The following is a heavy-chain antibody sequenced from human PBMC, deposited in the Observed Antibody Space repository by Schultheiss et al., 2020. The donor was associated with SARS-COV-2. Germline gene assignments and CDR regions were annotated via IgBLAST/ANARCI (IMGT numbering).Heavy chain of an antibody. D-gene: IGHD6-19*01. J-gene: IGHJ4*02. CDR1: GFTFSSYA. CDR3: ARHFIAVAGLDY. Sequence: GESLKISCAASGFTFSSYAMHWVRQAPGKGLEYVSAISSNGGSTYYADSVKGRFTISRDNAKNSLYLQMNSLRAEDTAVYYCARHFIAVAGLDYWGQGTLVTVS. CDR2: ISSNGGST. V-gene: IGHV3-64*04.